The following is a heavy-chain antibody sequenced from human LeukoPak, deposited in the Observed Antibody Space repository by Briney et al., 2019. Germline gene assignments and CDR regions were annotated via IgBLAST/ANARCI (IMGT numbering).Heavy chain of an antibody. CDR3: AKDPRFGSRVISDYY. D-gene: IGHD3-10*02. CDR1: GFTFSSYA. V-gene: IGHV3-23*01. Sequence: GGSLRLSCVASGFTFSSYAMSWVRQAPGKGLEWVSGISGSGVNTYYADSVEGRFTVSRDNSKNTLYLQLNSLRAEDTAVYYCAKDPRFGSRVISDYYWGQGTLVTVSS. CDR2: ISGSGVNT. J-gene: IGHJ4*02.